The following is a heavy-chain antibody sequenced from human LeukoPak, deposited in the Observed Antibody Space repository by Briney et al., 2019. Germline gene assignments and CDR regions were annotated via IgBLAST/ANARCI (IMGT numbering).Heavy chain of an antibody. J-gene: IGHJ5*02. D-gene: IGHD6-19*01. Sequence: PSETLSLTCTVSGGSISSSSYYWGWIRQPPGKGLEWIGSIYYSGSTYYNPSLKSRVTISVDTSKNQFSLKLSSVTAADTAVYYRARRAGQWLVRNYNWFDPWGQGTLVTVSS. CDR3: ARRAGQWLVRNYNWFDP. CDR1: GGSISSSSYY. V-gene: IGHV4-39*01. CDR2: IYYSGST.